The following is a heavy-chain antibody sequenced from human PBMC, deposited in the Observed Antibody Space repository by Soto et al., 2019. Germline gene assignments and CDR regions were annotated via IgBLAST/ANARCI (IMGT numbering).Heavy chain of an antibody. J-gene: IGHJ4*02. CDR1: GIIFSNTW. CDR2: IKSNTDGGTT. CDR3: ATDPPRNYYDNNGPIGK. V-gene: IGHV3-15*01. Sequence: PGGSLRLSCTASGIIFSNTWINWVRQAPGKGLEWVGRIKSNTDGGTTDYATPVKGRFALSRDDSQNTLYLQMTGLKAEDTAVYYCATDPPRNYYDNNGPIGKRGPGTLVTVSS. D-gene: IGHD3-22*01.